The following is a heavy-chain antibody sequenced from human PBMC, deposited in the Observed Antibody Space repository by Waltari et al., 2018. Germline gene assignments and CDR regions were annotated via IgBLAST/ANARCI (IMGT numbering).Heavy chain of an antibody. CDR3: ARLNLGATAANNWFDP. CDR1: GGSISNFNYS. D-gene: IGHD6-13*01. CDR2: IYYSGTT. J-gene: IGHJ5*02. V-gene: IGHV4-39*01. Sequence: HLQLQESGPGLVEPSETLSLTCTVSGGSISNFNYSWGWIRQPPGKGLEWIASIYYSGTTYYNPSLKSRVTISVDTSKNQFSLRLSSVTAADTAVYYCARLNLGATAANNWFDPWGQGTLVTVSS.